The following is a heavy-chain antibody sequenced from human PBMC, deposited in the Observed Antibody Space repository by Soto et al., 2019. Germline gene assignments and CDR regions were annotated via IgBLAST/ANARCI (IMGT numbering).Heavy chain of an antibody. J-gene: IGHJ4*02. D-gene: IGHD3-10*01. CDR3: AKDSEITMVRGVIGGY. Sequence: GGSLRLSCAASGFTFSSYAMSWVRQAPGKGLEWVSAISGSGGSTYYADSVKGRFTISRDNSKNTLYLQMNSLRAEDTAVYYCAKDSEITMVRGVIGGYWGQGTLVTVSS. CDR2: ISGSGGST. CDR1: GFTFSSYA. V-gene: IGHV3-23*01.